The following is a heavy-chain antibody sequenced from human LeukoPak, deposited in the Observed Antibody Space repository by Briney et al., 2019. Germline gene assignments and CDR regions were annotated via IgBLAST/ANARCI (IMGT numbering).Heavy chain of an antibody. J-gene: IGHJ1*01. Sequence: SETLSLTCTVSGGSISSYYWSWIRQPPGKGLEWIGEINHSGSTNYNPSLKSRVTISVDTSKNQFSLKLSSVTAADTAVYYCARGSMSHYCSGGSCDHEYFQHWGQGTLVTVSS. CDR3: ARGSMSHYCSGGSCDHEYFQH. CDR1: GGSISSYY. D-gene: IGHD2-15*01. V-gene: IGHV4-34*01. CDR2: INHSGST.